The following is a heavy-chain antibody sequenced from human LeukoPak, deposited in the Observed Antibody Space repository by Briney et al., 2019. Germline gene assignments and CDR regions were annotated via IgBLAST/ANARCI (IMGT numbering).Heavy chain of an antibody. CDR3: AGHHPRNTVDF. CDR2: ISDIGSI. Sequence: PSETLSLTCAVYGGSFSGYYWSWIRQPPGKGLEWIAHISDIGSINYNPSLKSRVTISLETSKNQFSLKLSSVTAADTAVYYCAGHHPRNTVDFWGQGTLVTVSS. CDR1: GGSFSGYY. J-gene: IGHJ4*02. V-gene: IGHV4-59*08. D-gene: IGHD2/OR15-2a*01.